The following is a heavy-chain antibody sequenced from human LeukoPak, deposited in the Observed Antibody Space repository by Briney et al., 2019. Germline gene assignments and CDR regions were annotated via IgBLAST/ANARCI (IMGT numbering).Heavy chain of an antibody. CDR1: GFTFSSYG. Sequence: GGALRLSCAASGFTFSSYGMHWVRQAPAKGLEWVAFIRYDGSNKYYADSLKDRINSSRDNSKNPLYLQTNSRRAEDTAVYYCAKVHGWFGELLCMVDYWGQGTLVTVSS. CDR3: AKVHGWFGELLCMVDY. CDR2: IRYDGSNK. V-gene: IGHV3-30*02. J-gene: IGHJ4*02. D-gene: IGHD3-10*01.